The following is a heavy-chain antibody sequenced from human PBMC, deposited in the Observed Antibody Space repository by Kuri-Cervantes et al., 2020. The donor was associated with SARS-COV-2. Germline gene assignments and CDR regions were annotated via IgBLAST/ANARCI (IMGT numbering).Heavy chain of an antibody. Sequence: GESLKISCAASGFTFSAYSMNWVRQAPGKGLEWVSSISSGSEYILYADSAKGRFTISRDNAKNSLYLQMNSLRAEDTAVYYCAIGDSSSPHDAFDIWGQGTMVTVSS. V-gene: IGHV3-21*01. CDR3: AIGDSSSPHDAFDI. CDR1: GFTFSAYS. CDR2: ISSGSEYI. D-gene: IGHD6-6*01. J-gene: IGHJ3*02.